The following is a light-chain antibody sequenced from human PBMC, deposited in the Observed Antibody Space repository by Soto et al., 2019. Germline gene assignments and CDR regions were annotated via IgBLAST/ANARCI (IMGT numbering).Light chain of an antibody. Sequence: EIVLTQSPGTLSLSPGERATLSCRASQRVTSSYLAWYQQKSGQAPRLLIYGASSRATVIPDRFSGSGSGTDFALTISILKPRGFAEDSCKQHGSSPWTFGQGNKEE. V-gene: IGKV3-20*01. CDR1: QRVTSSY. CDR2: GAS. CDR3: KQHGSSPWT. J-gene: IGKJ1*01.